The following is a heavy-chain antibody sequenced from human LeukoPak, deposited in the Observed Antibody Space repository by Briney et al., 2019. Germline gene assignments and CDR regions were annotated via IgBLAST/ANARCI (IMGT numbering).Heavy chain of an antibody. D-gene: IGHD3-3*01. CDR1: GFTFSSYA. V-gene: IGHV3-23*01. CDR3: AKSDFWSGYFDY. CDR2: ISGSGGST. Sequence: GGSLRLSCAASGFTFSSYAMSWVRQAPGKGLEWVSAISGSGGSTYYADSVKGRFTISRDNTKNTLYLQMNSLRAEDTAVYYCAKSDFWSGYFDYWGQGTLVTVSS. J-gene: IGHJ4*02.